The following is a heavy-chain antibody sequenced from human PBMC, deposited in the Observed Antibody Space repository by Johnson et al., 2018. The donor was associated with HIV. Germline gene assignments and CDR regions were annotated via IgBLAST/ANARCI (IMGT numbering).Heavy chain of an antibody. CDR1: GFTFRTSG. CDR2: IWYDGSNK. Sequence: VQLVESGGGVVQPGRSLRLSCVASGFTFRTSGMHWVRQAPGQGLEWVAVIWYDGSNKYYSDSVKGRFTISRDNSKSTLYLQMNSLRAEDTAVYYCAKVAVATAAGGVALDIWGPGTMVIVSS. V-gene: IGHV3-33*06. D-gene: IGHD6-13*01. J-gene: IGHJ3*02. CDR3: AKVAVATAAGGVALDI.